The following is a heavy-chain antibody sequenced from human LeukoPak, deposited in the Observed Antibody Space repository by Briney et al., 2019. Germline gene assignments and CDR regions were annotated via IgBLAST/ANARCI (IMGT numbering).Heavy chain of an antibody. CDR3: AREGDDYGDYYFDY. J-gene: IGHJ4*02. V-gene: IGHV4-4*07. D-gene: IGHD4-17*01. CDR2: IYTSGSA. CDR1: GGSISSYY. Sequence: SETLSLTCTVSGGSISSYYWSWIRQPAGKGREWIGRIYTSGSAKYNPSPKSRVTMSVDTSKNQFSLKLSSVTAADTAVYYCAREGDDYGDYYFDYWGQGTLVSVSS.